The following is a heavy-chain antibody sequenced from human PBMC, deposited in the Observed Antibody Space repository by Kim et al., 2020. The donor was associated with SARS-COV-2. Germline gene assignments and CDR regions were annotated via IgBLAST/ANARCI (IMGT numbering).Heavy chain of an antibody. J-gene: IGHJ6*02. CDR1: GFTFSNAW. V-gene: IGHV3-15*01. CDR3: TTESIAAAGTDYYYYGMDV. CDR2: IKSKTDGGTT. Sequence: GGSLRLSCAASGFTFSNAWMSWVRQAPGKVLEWVGRIKSKTDGGTTDYAAPVKGRFTISRDDSKNTLYLQMNSLKTEDTAVYYCTTESIAAAGTDYYYYGMDVWGQGTTVTVSS. D-gene: IGHD6-13*01.